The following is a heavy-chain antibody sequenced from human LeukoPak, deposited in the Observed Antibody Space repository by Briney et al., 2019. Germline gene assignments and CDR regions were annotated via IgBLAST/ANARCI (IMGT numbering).Heavy chain of an antibody. J-gene: IGHJ6*03. CDR1: GGSISNYY. D-gene: IGHD6-13*01. CDR2: ISYSGST. CDR3: ARDREVAAGNPSEYFYMDV. V-gene: IGHV4-59*13. Sequence: PSETLSLTCTVSGGSISNYYWSWIRQPPGKGLEWIGYISYSGSTNYNPSLKSRVTISVDTSKNQFSLQLSSVTAADTAVYYCARDREVAAGNPSEYFYMDVWGKGTTVTVSS.